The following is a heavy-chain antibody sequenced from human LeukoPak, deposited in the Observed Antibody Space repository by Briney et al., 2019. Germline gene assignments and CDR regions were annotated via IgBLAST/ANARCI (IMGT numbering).Heavy chain of an antibody. CDR2: IYYSGTT. Sequence: PSETLSLTCTVPGGSISSYYWSWLRQPPGKGLEWIGYIYYSGTTNYNPSLKSRVTISVATSKNQFSLNLSSVTAADTAVYYCARGGGGEYSSGWYDYWGQGTLVTVSS. D-gene: IGHD6-19*01. V-gene: IGHV4-59*01. J-gene: IGHJ4*02. CDR1: GGSISSYY. CDR3: ARGGGGEYSSGWYDY.